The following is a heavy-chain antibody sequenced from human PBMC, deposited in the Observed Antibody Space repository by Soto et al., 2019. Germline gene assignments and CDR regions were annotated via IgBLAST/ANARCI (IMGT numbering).Heavy chain of an antibody. CDR2: ISSNGVGT. CDR1: GFTLSGYA. V-gene: IGHV3-64*01. Sequence: GGSLRLSCAATGFTLSGYAMDWVRQAPGKGLEYVSGISSNGVGTYYANSVQGRFTISRDNSKNTVYLQMGSLRPEDMAVYYCARRARPDFYYMDVWGKGTTVTVSS. D-gene: IGHD6-6*01. J-gene: IGHJ6*03. CDR3: ARRARPDFYYMDV.